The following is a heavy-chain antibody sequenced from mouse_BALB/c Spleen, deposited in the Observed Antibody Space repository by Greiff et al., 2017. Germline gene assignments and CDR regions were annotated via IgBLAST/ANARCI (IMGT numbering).Heavy chain of an antibody. Sequence: EVQLQESGPGLVKPSQSLSLTCSVTGYSITSGYYWNWIRQFPGNKLEWMGYISYDGSNNYNPSLKNRISITRDTSKNQFFLKLNSVTTEDTATYYCLRLHPHYYAMDYWGQGTSVTVSS. CDR2: ISYDGSN. CDR1: GYSITSGYY. V-gene: IGHV3-6*02. CDR3: LRLHPHYYAMDY. D-gene: IGHD1-2*01. J-gene: IGHJ4*01.